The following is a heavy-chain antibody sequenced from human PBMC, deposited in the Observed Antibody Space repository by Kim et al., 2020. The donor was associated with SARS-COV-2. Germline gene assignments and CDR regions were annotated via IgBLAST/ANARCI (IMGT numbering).Heavy chain of an antibody. V-gene: IGHV3-23*01. Sequence: EYIDSVKGRFTISRDNAKNTLYLQMNSLRAEDTAVYYCAKSPLTWASAFDSWGQGTLVTVSS. CDR3: AKSPLTWASAFDS. D-gene: IGHD6-19*01. J-gene: IGHJ4*02.